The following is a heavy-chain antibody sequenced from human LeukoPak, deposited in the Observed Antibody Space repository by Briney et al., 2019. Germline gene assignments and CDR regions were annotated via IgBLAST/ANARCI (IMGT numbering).Heavy chain of an antibody. CDR2: ISSSSSYI. CDR3: ARQGYYDSGGGDAFDI. Sequence: GGSLRLSCAASGFTFSSYTMNWVRQAPWEGLEWVSSISSSSSYIYYADSVKGRFTISRDNAKNSLYLQMNSLRAEDTAVYYCARQGYYDSGGGDAFDIWGQGTMVTVSS. D-gene: IGHD3-22*01. CDR1: GFTFSSYT. J-gene: IGHJ3*02. V-gene: IGHV3-21*01.